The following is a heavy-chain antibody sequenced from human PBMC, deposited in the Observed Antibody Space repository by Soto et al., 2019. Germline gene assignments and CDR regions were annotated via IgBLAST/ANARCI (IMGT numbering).Heavy chain of an antibody. CDR3: AKGGFWVHYGLDV. D-gene: IGHD3-16*01. V-gene: IGHV3-23*01. Sequence: EVQLLESGGGLVQPGGSLRHSCAASGFPFSACAMNWVRQAPGKGLEWVSAISASGETTFYADSVKGRFTISRDNSKNTVYMQINDLRAEDTAVYYCAKGGFWVHYGLDVWGQGTTVTVSS. J-gene: IGHJ6*02. CDR2: ISASGETT. CDR1: GFPFSACA.